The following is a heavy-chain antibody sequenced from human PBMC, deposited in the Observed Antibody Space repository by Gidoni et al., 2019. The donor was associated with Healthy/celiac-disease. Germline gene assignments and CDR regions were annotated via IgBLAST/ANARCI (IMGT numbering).Heavy chain of an antibody. CDR2: ISYDGSNK. Sequence: QLVASGGGVVQPGRSLRLSCAASVFPFSSFGMHWVRPPPGKGLEWVAVISYDGSNKYYADSVKGRFTISRDNSKNTLYLQMNSLRAEDTAVYYCAKESNYDFWSGYYFADYFDYWGQGTLVTVSS. D-gene: IGHD3-3*01. CDR3: AKESNYDFWSGYYFADYFDY. V-gene: IGHV3-30*18. CDR1: VFPFSSFG. J-gene: IGHJ4*02.